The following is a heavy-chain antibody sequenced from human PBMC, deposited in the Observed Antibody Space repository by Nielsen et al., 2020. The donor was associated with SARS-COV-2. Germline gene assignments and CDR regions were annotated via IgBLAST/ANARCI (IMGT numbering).Heavy chain of an antibody. CDR3: ARLGEIMVRGLSVDY. CDR2: IGGNGRNI. Sequence: GGSLRLSCAASGFPFSSYEMNWVRQAPGKALEWLSYIGGNGRNIFYADSVKGRFTISRDNSKNTLYLQMNSLRAEDTAVYYCARLGEIMVRGLSVDYWGQGTLVTVSS. V-gene: IGHV3-48*03. CDR1: GFPFSSYE. J-gene: IGHJ4*02. D-gene: IGHD3-10*01.